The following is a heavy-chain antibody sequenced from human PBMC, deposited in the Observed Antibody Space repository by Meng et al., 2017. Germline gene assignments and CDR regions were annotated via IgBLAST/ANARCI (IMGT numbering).Heavy chain of an antibody. CDR3: ARDDYDSSGYYDY. Sequence: GESLKISCAASGFTFSSYGMHWVRQAPGKGLEWVAVRWYDGSNKYYADSVKGRFTISRDNSKNTLYLQMNSLRAEDTAVYYCARDDYDSSGYYDYWGQGTLVTVSS. V-gene: IGHV3-33*01. D-gene: IGHD3-22*01. CDR1: GFTFSSYG. CDR2: RWYDGSNK. J-gene: IGHJ4*02.